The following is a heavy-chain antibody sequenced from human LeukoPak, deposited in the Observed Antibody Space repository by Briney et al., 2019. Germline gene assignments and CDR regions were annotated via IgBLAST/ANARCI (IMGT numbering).Heavy chain of an antibody. CDR1: GHTFTGYF. J-gene: IGHJ4*02. D-gene: IGHD1-26*01. Sequence: APVKVSCKSSGHTFTGYFMHWVRQAPGQGLEWMGWINPSSGGTKYAQRFQGRITMTRDTSISTAYMELTTLTSDDTAVYYCARGVAVGTTEGDFDYWGQGTLVTVSS. V-gene: IGHV1-2*02. CDR2: INPSSGGT. CDR3: ARGVAVGTTEGDFDY.